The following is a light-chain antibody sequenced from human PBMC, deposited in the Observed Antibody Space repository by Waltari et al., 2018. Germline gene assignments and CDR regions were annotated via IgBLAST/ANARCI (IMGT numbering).Light chain of an antibody. CDR1: SPNIRATYG. CDR3: QSYDRSLSASI. J-gene: IGLJ2*01. Sequence: QSVLTQPPSVSGAPGQRVTISCTWRSPNIRATYGLHWYQHLPGTAPKPLIFGDTNRPSGVPDRFSGSKSGTSASLAITGLQAEDEADYYCQSYDRSLSASIFGGGTKLIVL. V-gene: IGLV1-40*01. CDR2: GDT.